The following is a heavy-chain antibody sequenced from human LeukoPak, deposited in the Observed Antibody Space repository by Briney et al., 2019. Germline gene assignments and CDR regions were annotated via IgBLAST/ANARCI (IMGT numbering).Heavy chain of an antibody. CDR1: GFTFSSYS. CDR3: ARAYDFWSGYPSY. Sequence: PGGSLRLSCAASGFTFSSYSMNWVRQAPGKGLEWVSSISSSSSYIYYADSVKGRFTISRDNAKNSLHLQMNSLRAEDTAVYYCARAYDFWSGYPSYWGQGTLVTVSS. V-gene: IGHV3-21*01. D-gene: IGHD3-3*01. J-gene: IGHJ4*02. CDR2: ISSSSSYI.